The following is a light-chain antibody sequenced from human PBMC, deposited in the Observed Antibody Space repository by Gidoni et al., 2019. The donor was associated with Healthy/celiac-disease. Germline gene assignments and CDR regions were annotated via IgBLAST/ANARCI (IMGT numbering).Light chain of an antibody. CDR3: QSWDSSTFVV. Sequence: SYELTQPPAVSVSPGQTASITCSGDKLGDPYACWYQQKPGQSPVLVIYQDSNRPSGIPERFSGSNSGNTATLTISGTQAMDEADYYCQSWDSSTFVVFGGGTKLTVL. J-gene: IGLJ2*01. CDR1: KLGDPY. CDR2: QDS. V-gene: IGLV3-1*01.